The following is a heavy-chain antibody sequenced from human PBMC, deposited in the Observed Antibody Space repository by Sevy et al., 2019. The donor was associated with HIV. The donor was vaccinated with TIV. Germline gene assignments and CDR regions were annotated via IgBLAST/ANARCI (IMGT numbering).Heavy chain of an antibody. Sequence: SETLSLTCAVYGGSFSGDFWSWIRQPPGKGPEWIGEINHRGATSYNPLFKSRVSISIDTSRKQFSLKLTSVTAADTAVYYCARAAIAAPGAPFDDWGQGTLVTVSS. CDR3: ARAAIAAPGAPFDD. V-gene: IGHV4-34*01. D-gene: IGHD6-13*01. CDR2: INHRGAT. J-gene: IGHJ4*02. CDR1: GGSFSGDF.